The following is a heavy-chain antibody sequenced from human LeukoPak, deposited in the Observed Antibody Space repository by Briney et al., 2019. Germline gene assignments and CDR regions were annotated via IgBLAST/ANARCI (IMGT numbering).Heavy chain of an antibody. CDR1: GDTISRDF. Sequence: SETLSLTCTVSGDTISRDFRSWIRQPPGKGLEWIGYIYYSGTTNYNPSLKSRVTISVDTSKNQFSLKLNSMTAADTAVYFCARGKIASSGRFDPWGQGTLVTVSS. V-gene: IGHV4-59*01. CDR3: ARGKIASSGRFDP. CDR2: IYYSGTT. J-gene: IGHJ5*02. D-gene: IGHD6-13*01.